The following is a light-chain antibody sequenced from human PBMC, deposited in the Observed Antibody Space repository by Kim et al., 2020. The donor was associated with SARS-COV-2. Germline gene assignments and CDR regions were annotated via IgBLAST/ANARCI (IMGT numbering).Light chain of an antibody. V-gene: IGLV1-40*01. Sequence: VTISCTGSSSNIGAGYDVHWYQQLPGTAPKLLIYGNSNRPSGVPDRFSGSKSGTSASLAITGLQAEDEADYYCQSYDSSPSAYVVFGGGTQLTVL. CDR3: QSYDSSPSAYVV. J-gene: IGLJ2*01. CDR2: GNS. CDR1: SSNIGAGYD.